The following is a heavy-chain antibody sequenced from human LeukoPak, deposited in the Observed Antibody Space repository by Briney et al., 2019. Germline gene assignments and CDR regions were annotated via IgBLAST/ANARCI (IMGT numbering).Heavy chain of an antibody. V-gene: IGHV3-21*01. CDR2: ISSSSSYI. CDR1: GFTFSSYS. CDR3: ARKSLTAVDY. D-gene: IGHD4/OR15-4a*01. J-gene: IGHJ4*02. Sequence: GGSLRLSCAASGFTFSSYSMNWVRQAPGKGLKWVSSISSSSSYIYYADSVKGRFTISRDNAKNSLYLQMNSLRAEDTAVYYCARKSLTAVDYWGQGTLVTVSS.